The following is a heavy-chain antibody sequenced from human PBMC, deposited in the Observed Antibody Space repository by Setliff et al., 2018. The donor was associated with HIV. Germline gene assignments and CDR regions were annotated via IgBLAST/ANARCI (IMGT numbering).Heavy chain of an antibody. CDR1: GYTFTSYY. CDR3: ARDNTAFDI. D-gene: IGHD2-2*02. CDR2: VYPSDGST. V-gene: IGHV1-46*01. Sequence: ASVKVSCKASGYTFTSYYMHWVRQAPGQGLEWMGMVYPSDGSTSYAQKFQGRVTMTRDTSTSTIYMELNSLTSEDTAVYYCARDNTAFDIWGQGTMVTVSS. J-gene: IGHJ3*02.